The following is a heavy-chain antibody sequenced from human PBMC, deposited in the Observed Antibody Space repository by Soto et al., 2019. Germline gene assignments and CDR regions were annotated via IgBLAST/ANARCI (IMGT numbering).Heavy chain of an antibody. CDR1: GFTFSSYW. Sequence: GGSLRLSCAASGFTFSSYWMSWVRQAPGKGLEWVANIKEDGSEKYYVDSVKGRFTISRDNAKNSLYLQINSLRAEDTAVYYCARDGRGYYGSGSLDVWGKGSTVTVSS. V-gene: IGHV3-7*01. J-gene: IGHJ6*04. D-gene: IGHD3-10*01. CDR2: IKEDGSEK. CDR3: ARDGRGYYGSGSLDV.